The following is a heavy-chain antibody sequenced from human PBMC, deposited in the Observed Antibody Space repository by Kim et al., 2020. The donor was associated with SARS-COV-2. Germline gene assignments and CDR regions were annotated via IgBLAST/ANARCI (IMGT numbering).Heavy chain of an antibody. CDR3: ARSYRDELLWFGSPEDFAY. CDR2: ISNSGNTR. V-gene: IGHV3-11*04. Sequence: GGSLRLSCAASGFIFSDYHMSWIRQAPGKGLEWVSYISNSGNTRYYADSVKGRFTISRYKAKNTLHLQMNSLRAEDTAVYYCARSYRDELLWFGSPEDFAYWGQGTLVTVSS. J-gene: IGHJ4*02. CDR1: GFIFSDYH. D-gene: IGHD3-10*01.